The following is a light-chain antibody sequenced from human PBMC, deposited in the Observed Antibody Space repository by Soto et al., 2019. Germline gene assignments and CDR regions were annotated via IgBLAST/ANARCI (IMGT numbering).Light chain of an antibody. J-gene: IGLJ1*01. Sequence: QSALTQPASVSGSPGQSITISCTRTSSDVGGYNYVSWYQQHPGKAPKFMIYDVSSRPSGVSNRFSGSKSGNTASLTISGLQAEDEADYYCCSYTTSNTRQIVFGTGTKLTVL. CDR3: CSYTTSNTRQIV. CDR1: SSDVGGYNY. V-gene: IGLV2-14*03. CDR2: DVS.